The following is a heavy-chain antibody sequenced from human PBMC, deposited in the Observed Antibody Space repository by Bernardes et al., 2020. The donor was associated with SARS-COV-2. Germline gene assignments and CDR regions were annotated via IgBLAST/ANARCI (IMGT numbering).Heavy chain of an antibody. CDR1: GGSFSGYY. J-gene: IGHJ4*02. Sequence: ETLSLTCAVYGGSFSGYYWSWIRQPPGKGLEWIGEINHSGSTNYNPSLKSRVTISVDTSKNQFSLKLSSVTAADTAVYYCARVPGSGSYYNAFDYWGQGTLVTVSS. D-gene: IGHD3-10*01. CDR2: INHSGST. V-gene: IGHV4-34*01. CDR3: ARVPGSGSYYNAFDY.